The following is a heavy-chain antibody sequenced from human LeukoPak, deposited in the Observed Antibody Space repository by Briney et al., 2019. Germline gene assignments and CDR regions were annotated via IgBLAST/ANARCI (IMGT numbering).Heavy chain of an antibody. CDR1: GYTFTSYY. CDR3: ARLIGLGEVSPYFDF. D-gene: IGHD3-16*02. V-gene: IGHV1-46*01. CDR2: INPSGGST. Sequence: ASVKVSCKASGYTFTSYYMHWVRQAPGQGLEWMGIINPSGGSTSYAQKFQGRVTMTRDTSTSTVYMELSSLRSEDTAVYYCARLIGLGEVSPYFDFWGQGRLVTVSS. J-gene: IGHJ4*02.